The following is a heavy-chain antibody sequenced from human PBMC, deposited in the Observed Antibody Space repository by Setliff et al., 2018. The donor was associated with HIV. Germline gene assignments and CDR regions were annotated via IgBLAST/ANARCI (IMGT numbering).Heavy chain of an antibody. CDR3: ARDPGGLYCTISSCQGGCFDP. J-gene: IGHJ5*02. CDR2: IDHSGST. CDR1: GYSISSGYY. V-gene: IGHV4-38-2*02. D-gene: IGHD2-2*01. Sequence: SETLSLTCTVSGYSISSGYYWGWIRQPPGKGLEWIGRIDHSGSTYYNPSLRGRVSISVDTSKSQISLRLNSVSASDTSVYYCARDPGGLYCTISSCQGGCFDPWGQGALVTVS.